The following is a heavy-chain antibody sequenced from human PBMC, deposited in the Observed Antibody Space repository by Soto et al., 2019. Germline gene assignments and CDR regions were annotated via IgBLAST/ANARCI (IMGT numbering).Heavy chain of an antibody. V-gene: IGHV4-31*03. CDR1: GGSIISGGYY. Sequence: PSETLSLTCTVSGGSIISGGYYLIWIRQHPWKGLEWIGYIYYSGSTYYNPSLKSRVTISVDTSKNQFSLKLSSVTAADTAVYYCATTRYSYGFYFDYWGQGTLVTVSS. CDR2: IYYSGST. D-gene: IGHD5-18*01. CDR3: ATTRYSYGFYFDY. J-gene: IGHJ4*02.